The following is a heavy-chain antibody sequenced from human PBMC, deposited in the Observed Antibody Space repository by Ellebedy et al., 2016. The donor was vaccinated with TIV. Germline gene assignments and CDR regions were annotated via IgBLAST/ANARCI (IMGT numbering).Heavy chain of an antibody. CDR3: AKTVVSTGNTGYDAFDI. CDR1: GFTFNGYV. J-gene: IGHJ3*02. CDR2: ISGSGDDS. D-gene: IGHD1-7*01. V-gene: IGHV3-23*01. Sequence: GESLKISCAASGFTFNGYVMSWVRQAPGKGLEWVSGISGSGDDSYHADSVRGRFSISRDNSKSTLYLQMTSLRAEDTAVYYCAKTVVSTGNTGYDAFDIWGQGTVVTVSS.